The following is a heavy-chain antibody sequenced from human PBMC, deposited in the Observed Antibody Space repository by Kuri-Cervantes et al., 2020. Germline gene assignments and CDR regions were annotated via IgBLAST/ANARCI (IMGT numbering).Heavy chain of an antibody. CDR1: GYTFTSYY. D-gene: IGHD1-26*01. Sequence: ASVKVSCKASGYTFTSYYMHWVRQAPGQGLEWMGIINPSGGSTSYAQKFQDRITMTRDTSTSTIYMELSSLRSEDTAVYYCARATTKPQGYYYYYGMDVWGQGTTVTVSS. V-gene: IGHV1-46*01. J-gene: IGHJ6*02. CDR2: INPSGGST. CDR3: ARATTKPQGYYYYYGMDV.